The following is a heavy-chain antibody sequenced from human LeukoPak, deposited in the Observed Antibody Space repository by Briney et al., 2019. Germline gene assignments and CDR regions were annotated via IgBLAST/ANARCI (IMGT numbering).Heavy chain of an antibody. CDR2: MNPNSGNT. J-gene: IGHJ4*02. CDR1: GYTFTSYD. V-gene: IGHV1-8*02. D-gene: IGHD6-13*01. Sequence: GASVKVSCKASGYTFTSYDINWVRQATGQGLEWMGWMNPNSGNTGYAQKFQGRVTMTRSTSISTAYMELNGLRSEDTAVYYCARGGYSSSWYTTGVDYWGQGTLVTVSS. CDR3: ARGGYSSSWYTTGVDY.